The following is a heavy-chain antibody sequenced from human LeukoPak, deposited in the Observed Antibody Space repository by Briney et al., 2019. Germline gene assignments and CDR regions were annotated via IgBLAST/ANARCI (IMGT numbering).Heavy chain of an antibody. CDR3: ARKPNYYDSSGPGGTNWFDP. CDR2: IYPGDSDT. Sequence: GESLTISCKGSGYSFTSYWIGWVRQMPGKGLEWMGIIYPGDSDTRYSPSFQGQVTISADKSISTAYLQWSSLKASDTAMYYCARKPNYYDSSGPGGTNWFDPWGQGTLVTVSS. D-gene: IGHD3-22*01. CDR1: GYSFTSYW. J-gene: IGHJ5*02. V-gene: IGHV5-51*01.